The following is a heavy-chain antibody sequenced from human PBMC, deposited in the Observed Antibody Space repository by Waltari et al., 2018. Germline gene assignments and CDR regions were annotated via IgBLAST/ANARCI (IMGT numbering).Heavy chain of an antibody. CDR3: ASFVELGYCSGGSCPDV. V-gene: IGHV1-2*02. CDR1: GYTFTGYY. Sequence: QVQLVQSGAEVKKPGASVKVSCKASGYTFTGYYMHWVRQAPGQGLEGMGWDNPNSGGTNYARKFQGRVTMTRETSISTAYMELSRLRSDDTAVYYCASFVELGYCSGGSCPDVWGKGTTVTVSS. CDR2: DNPNSGGT. J-gene: IGHJ6*04. D-gene: IGHD2-15*01.